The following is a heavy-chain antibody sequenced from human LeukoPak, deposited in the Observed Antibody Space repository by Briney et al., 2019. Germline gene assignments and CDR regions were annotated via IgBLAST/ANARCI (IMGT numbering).Heavy chain of an antibody. D-gene: IGHD6-19*01. J-gene: IGHJ6*03. CDR1: GFIFSTYG. CDR2: MRNDGSDE. Sequence: PGGSLRLSCAVSGFIFSTYGFHWVRRAPGKGLEWVAYMRNDGSDEYYTDSVKGRFTIFRDNSKDTLYLQMNSLRIEDTAFYYCARDSSGYIDVWGRGTTVTVSS. CDR3: ARDSSGYIDV. V-gene: IGHV3-30*02.